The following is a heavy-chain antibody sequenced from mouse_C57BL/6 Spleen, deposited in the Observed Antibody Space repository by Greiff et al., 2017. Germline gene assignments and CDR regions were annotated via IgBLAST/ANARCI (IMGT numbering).Heavy chain of an antibody. CDR2: IWSGGST. CDR3: ATTMVTKEWFAY. V-gene: IGHV2-2*01. D-gene: IGHD2-2*01. J-gene: IGHJ3*01. Sequence: QVQLQQSGPGLVQPSQSLSITCTVSGFSLTSYGVHWVRQSPGKGLEWLGVIWSGGSTDYNAAFISRLSISKDNSKSQVFFKMNSLQADDTAIYYCATTMVTKEWFAYWGQGTLVTVSA. CDR1: GFSLTSYG.